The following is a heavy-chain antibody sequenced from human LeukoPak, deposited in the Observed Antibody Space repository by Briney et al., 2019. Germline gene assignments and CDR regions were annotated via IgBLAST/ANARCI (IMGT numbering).Heavy chain of an antibody. Sequence: GGSLRLSCAASGFTVSSNYMSWVRQAPRKGLEWGSVIYSGGSTYYADSVKGRFTISRDNSKNTLYLQMNSLRAEDTAVYYCAYRNMVRGVISDYWGQGTLVTVSS. J-gene: IGHJ4*02. V-gene: IGHV3-66*01. CDR3: AYRNMVRGVISDY. D-gene: IGHD3-10*01. CDR1: GFTVSSNY. CDR2: IYSGGST.